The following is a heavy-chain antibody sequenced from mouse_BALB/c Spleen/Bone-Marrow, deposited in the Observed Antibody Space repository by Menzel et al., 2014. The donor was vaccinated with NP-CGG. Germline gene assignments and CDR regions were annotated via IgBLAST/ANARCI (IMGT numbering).Heavy chain of an antibody. D-gene: IGHD3-3*01. V-gene: IGHV1-52*01. CDR3: TRYDLTTRAFAY. Sequence: XLQQSGAELVRPGASVKLSCKASGYSFTSXWXNWVXQRPXXGXXWXXXIXXXDSESRLNQKFKDKATLTVDKSSSTAYMQLSSPTSEDSAVYYCTRYDLTTRAFAYWGQGTLVTVSA. CDR1: GYSFTSXW. CDR2: IXXXDSES. J-gene: IGHJ3*01.